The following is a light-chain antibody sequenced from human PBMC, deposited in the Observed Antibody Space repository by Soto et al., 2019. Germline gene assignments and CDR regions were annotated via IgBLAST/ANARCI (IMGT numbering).Light chain of an antibody. CDR3: SSYTTRTTLYV. J-gene: IGLJ1*01. CDR2: EVS. Sequence: QSALTQPASVSGSPGQSITISCTGTSSDGGSYNYVSWYQLHPGKAPKLMIYEVSNRPSGVSNRFSGSKSGDTASLTISGLQAEDEADYYCSSYTTRTTLYVFGTGTKVTVL. V-gene: IGLV2-14*01. CDR1: SSDGGSYNY.